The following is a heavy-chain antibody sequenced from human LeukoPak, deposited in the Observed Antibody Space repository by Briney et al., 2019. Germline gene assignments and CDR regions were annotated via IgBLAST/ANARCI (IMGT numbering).Heavy chain of an antibody. CDR2: ISSSGSTI. J-gene: IGHJ4*02. Sequence: GGSLRLSCAASGFTFSSYEMNWVRQAPGKGLEWVSYISSSGSTIYYADSVKGRFTISRDNAKNSLYLQMNSLRAEDTAVYYCASSGWYVAFGDYFDYWGQGTLDTVSS. V-gene: IGHV3-48*03. CDR1: GFTFSSYE. CDR3: ASSGWYVAFGDYFDY. D-gene: IGHD6-19*01.